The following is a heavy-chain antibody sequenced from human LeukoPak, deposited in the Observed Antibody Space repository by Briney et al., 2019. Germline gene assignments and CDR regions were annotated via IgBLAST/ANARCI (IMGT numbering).Heavy chain of an antibody. CDR1: GGTFSSYA. CDR3: ALWKYDYVWGSYPQGDY. CDR2: IIPIFGTA. V-gene: IGHV1-69*05. Sequence: GASVKVSCKASGGTFSSYAISWVRQAPGQGLEWMGRIIPIFGTASYAQKFQGRVTITTDESTSTAYMELSSLRSEDTAVYYCALWKYDYVWGSYPQGDYWGQGTLVTVSS. D-gene: IGHD3-16*02. J-gene: IGHJ4*02.